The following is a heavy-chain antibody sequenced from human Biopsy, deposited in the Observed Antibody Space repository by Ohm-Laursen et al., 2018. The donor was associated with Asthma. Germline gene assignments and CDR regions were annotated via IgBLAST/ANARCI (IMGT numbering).Heavy chain of an antibody. CDR3: ARVFESSEWGPFYHFGLDV. D-gene: IGHD6-25*01. Sequence: SLRLSCAASGFNFDDFAMHWVRQAPGKGPEWVSSISSSGSTTYPAESVKGRFTISRDNAQKSLFLQMGSLRAEDTAIYYCARVFESSEWGPFYHFGLDVWDQGTTVAVSS. CDR2: ISSSGSTT. V-gene: IGHV3-11*01. J-gene: IGHJ6*02. CDR1: GFNFDDFA.